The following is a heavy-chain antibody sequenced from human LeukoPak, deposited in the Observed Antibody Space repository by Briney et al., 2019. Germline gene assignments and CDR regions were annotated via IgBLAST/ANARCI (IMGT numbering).Heavy chain of an antibody. CDR1: GGSFSGYY. CDR2: INHSGST. V-gene: IGHV4-34*01. J-gene: IGHJ6*03. D-gene: IGHD5-12*01. CDR3: AGHQGYSGYGERHYYYYMDV. Sequence: SETLSLTCAVYGGSFSGYYWSWIRQPPGKGLEWIGEINHSGSTNYNPSLKSRVTISVDTSKNQFSLKLSSVTAADTAVYYCAGHQGYSGYGERHYYYYMDVWGKGTTVTISS.